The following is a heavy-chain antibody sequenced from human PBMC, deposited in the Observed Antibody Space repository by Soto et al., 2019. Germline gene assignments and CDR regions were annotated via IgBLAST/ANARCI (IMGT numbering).Heavy chain of an antibody. V-gene: IGHV4-39*01. J-gene: IGHJ4*02. CDR3: ARAPTITTIYDY. Sequence: SETLSLTCTVSGGSISSSSYYWGWLSKPPGKGLEWIGSIYYSGSTYYNPSLKSRVTISVDTSKNQFSLKLSSVTAADTAVYYCARAPTITTIYDYWGQGTLVTVSS. CDR1: GGSISSSSYY. D-gene: IGHD5-12*01. CDR2: IYYSGST.